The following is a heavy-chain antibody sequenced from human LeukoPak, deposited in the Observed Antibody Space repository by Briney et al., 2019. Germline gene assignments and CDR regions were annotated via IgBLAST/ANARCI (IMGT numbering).Heavy chain of an antibody. V-gene: IGHV4-30-2*01. J-gene: IGHJ4*02. D-gene: IGHD2-2*01. CDR1: GGSISSGGYS. CDR3: ARGPAATFYYFDY. Sequence: SSETLSLTCAVSGGSISSGGYSWSWIRQPPGKGLEWIGYIFHSGSTNYNPSLKSRVTISVDTSKNQFSLELSSVTAADTAVYYCARGPAATFYYFDYWGQGTLVTVSS. CDR2: IFHSGST.